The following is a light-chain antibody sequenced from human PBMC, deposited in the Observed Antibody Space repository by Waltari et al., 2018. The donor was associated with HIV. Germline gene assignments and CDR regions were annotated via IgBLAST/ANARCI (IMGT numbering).Light chain of an antibody. CDR1: SNDVGAYDY. CDR3: TSYVDNYVVF. Sequence: QSALTQPPSASGSPGQSVTISCTGTSNDVGAYDYVSWYQQHPGRAPKLLIYEVTKRRSGVPVRFSGSKSGNTASRTVSGLQAEDDGHYYCTSYVDNYVVFFGGGTKLTVL. V-gene: IGLV2-8*01. CDR2: EVT. J-gene: IGLJ2*01.